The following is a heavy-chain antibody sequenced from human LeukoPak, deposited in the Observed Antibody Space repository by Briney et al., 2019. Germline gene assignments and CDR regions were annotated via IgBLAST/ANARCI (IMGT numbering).Heavy chain of an antibody. CDR1: GFTFDNYA. Sequence: PGRSLRLSCAASGFTFDNYAMHWVRQAPGKGLEWVSGISWNSRSIGYADSVRGRFTISRDNSKNTLYLQMNSLRAEDTAVYYCARGSSWYSGFDYWGQGTLVTVSS. V-gene: IGHV3-9*01. CDR3: ARGSSWYSGFDY. J-gene: IGHJ4*02. D-gene: IGHD6-13*01. CDR2: ISWNSRSI.